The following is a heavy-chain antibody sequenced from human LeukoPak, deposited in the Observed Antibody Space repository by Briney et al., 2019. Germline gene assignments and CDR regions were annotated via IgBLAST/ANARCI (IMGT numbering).Heavy chain of an antibody. D-gene: IGHD6-13*01. Sequence: GGSLRLSCAASGFTFSSYAMHWVRQAPGKGLEWVAVISYDGSNKYYADSVKGRFTISRDNSKNTLYLQMNSLRAEDTAVYYCARGGSSSWHSLYYFDYWGQGTLVTVSS. CDR2: ISYDGSNK. J-gene: IGHJ4*02. V-gene: IGHV3-30*04. CDR3: ARGGSSSWHSLYYFDY. CDR1: GFTFSSYA.